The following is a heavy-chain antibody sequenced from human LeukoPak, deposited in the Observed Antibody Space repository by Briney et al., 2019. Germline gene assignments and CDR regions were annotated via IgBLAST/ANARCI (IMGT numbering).Heavy chain of an antibody. CDR1: GFTFSSYE. D-gene: IGHD5-24*01. CDR3: ARGEVDGYNF. J-gene: IGHJ4*02. CDR2: ISSSGSTI. Sequence: GGSLRLSCAASGFTFSSYEMNWVRQAPGKGLEWVSYISSSGSTIYYADSVKGRFTISRDNAKNSLYLQMNSLRAEGTAVYYCARGEVDGYNFGGQGTLVTVSS. V-gene: IGHV3-48*03.